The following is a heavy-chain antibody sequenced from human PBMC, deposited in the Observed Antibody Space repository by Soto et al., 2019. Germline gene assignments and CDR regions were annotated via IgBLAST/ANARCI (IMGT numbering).Heavy chain of an antibody. CDR2: IYYSGST. J-gene: IGHJ6*02. D-gene: IGHD5-12*01. CDR1: GGSISSYY. V-gene: IGHV4-59*01. CDR3: ARYSGYDYLDSLPFHYYYYYGMDV. Sequence: SETLSLTCTVSGGSISSYYWSWIRQPPGKGLEWIGYIYYSGSTNYNPSLKSRVTISVDTSKNQFSLKLSSVTAADTAVYYCARYSGYDYLDSLPFHYYYYYGMDVWGQGTTVTVSS.